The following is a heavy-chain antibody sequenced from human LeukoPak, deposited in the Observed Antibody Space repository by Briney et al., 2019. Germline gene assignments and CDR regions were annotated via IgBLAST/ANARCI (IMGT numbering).Heavy chain of an antibody. CDR3: AREVVRLHYGMDV. J-gene: IGHJ6*02. D-gene: IGHD3-22*01. Sequence: GGSLRLSCAASGFTFSSYWMTWVRQAPGKGLEWVANIKQDGSETYYVESVKGRFTISRDNAKNSLYLQMNSLRAEDTAVYYCAREVVRLHYGMDVWGQGTTVTVSS. CDR2: IKQDGSET. V-gene: IGHV3-7*01. CDR1: GFTFSSYW.